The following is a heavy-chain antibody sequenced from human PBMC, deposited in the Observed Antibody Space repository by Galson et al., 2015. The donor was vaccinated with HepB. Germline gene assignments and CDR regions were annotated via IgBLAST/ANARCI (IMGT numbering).Heavy chain of an antibody. J-gene: IGHJ5*02. CDR2: TYYRSKRYN. CDR3: ARGPGFGGVMFRVWFDP. V-gene: IGHV6-1*01. D-gene: IGHD3-16*01. CDR1: GDSVSSNSAA. Sequence: CAISGDSVSSNSAAWNWIRQSPSRGLEWLGRTYYRSKRYNDYAVSVKSRITINPDTSKNQFSLQLNSVTPEDTAVYYCARGPGFGGVMFRVWFDPWGQGTLVTVSS.